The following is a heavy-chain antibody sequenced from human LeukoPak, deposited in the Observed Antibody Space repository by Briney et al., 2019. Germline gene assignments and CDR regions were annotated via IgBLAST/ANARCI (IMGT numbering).Heavy chain of an antibody. CDR3: ARDGTHYYEHSGYYPRY. D-gene: IGHD3-22*01. CDR1: GYTFTSYY. CDR2: INPRGGST. V-gene: IGHV1-46*01. Sequence: GASVKVSCKASGYTFTSYYIHWVRQAPRQGLEWMGIINPRGGSTRYAQKFQGRVIMTRDTSTSTVYMDLSNLRSEDTAVYYCARDGTHYYEHSGYYPRYWGQGTLVTVSS. J-gene: IGHJ4*02.